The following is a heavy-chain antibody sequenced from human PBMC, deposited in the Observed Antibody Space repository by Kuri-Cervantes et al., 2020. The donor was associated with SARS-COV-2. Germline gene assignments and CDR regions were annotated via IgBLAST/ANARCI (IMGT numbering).Heavy chain of an antibody. Sequence: GESLKISCAASGFTFSSYAMSWVRQAPGKGLEWVSVIYSGGSSTYYADSVKGRFTISRDNSKYTLYLQMNSLRAEDTAVYYCAKVAKYYDFWSGPSAAYYFDYWGQGTLVTVSS. D-gene: IGHD3-3*01. CDR1: GFTFSSYA. CDR2: IYSGGSST. CDR3: AKVAKYYDFWSGPSAAYYFDY. J-gene: IGHJ4*02. V-gene: IGHV3-23*03.